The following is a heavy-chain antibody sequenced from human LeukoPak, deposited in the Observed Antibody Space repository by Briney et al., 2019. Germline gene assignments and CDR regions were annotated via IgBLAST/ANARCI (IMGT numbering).Heavy chain of an antibody. D-gene: IGHD3-9*01. CDR1: GGSMSSYY. CDR2: IYYSGST. CDR3: ARGLTIYDILTAYYTFPYFDY. J-gene: IGHJ4*02. V-gene: IGHV4-59*01. Sequence: KPSETLSLTCSVSGGSMSSYYWSWIRQPPGKGLEWIGYIYYSGSTNYNPSLKSRVGISVDTSKNQFSLNLSSVTAADPDVYYCARGLTIYDILTAYYTFPYFDYWGQGTLVTVSS.